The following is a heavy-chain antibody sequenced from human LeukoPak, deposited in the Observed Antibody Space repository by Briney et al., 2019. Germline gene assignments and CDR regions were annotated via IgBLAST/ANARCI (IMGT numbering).Heavy chain of an antibody. CDR2: IYYSGST. V-gene: IGHV4-59*01. J-gene: IGHJ4*02. CDR1: GGSISSYY. D-gene: IGHD6-19*01. Sequence: SETLSLTCTVSGGSISSYYWSWIRQPPGKGLEWIGYIYYSGSTNYNPSLKSRVTISVDTSKNQFSLKLSSVTAAHTAVYYCARGVPGYSSGWYSDYWGQGTLVTVSS. CDR3: ARGVPGYSSGWYSDY.